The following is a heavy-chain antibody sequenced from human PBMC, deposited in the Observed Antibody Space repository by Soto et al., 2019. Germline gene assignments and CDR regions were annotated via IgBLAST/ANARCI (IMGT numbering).Heavy chain of an antibody. CDR2: MNPNSGNT. D-gene: IGHD3-9*01. V-gene: IGHV1-8*01. Sequence: ASVKVSCKASGYTFTSYDINWVRQATGQGLEWMGWMNPNSGNTGYAQKFQGRVTMTRNTSISTAYMELSSLRSEDTAVYYCARLPVRSDWLFQPYYFDYWGQGTLVTVSS. CDR1: GYTFTSYD. CDR3: ARLPVRSDWLFQPYYFDY. J-gene: IGHJ4*02.